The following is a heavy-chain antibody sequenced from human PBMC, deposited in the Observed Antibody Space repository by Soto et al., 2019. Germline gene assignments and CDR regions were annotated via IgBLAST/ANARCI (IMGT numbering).Heavy chain of an antibody. CDR1: GFSFTINY. CDR2: INPHSGST. D-gene: IGHD3-16*02. CDR3: ARGSFSTSRGGIDL. J-gene: IGHJ6*02. V-gene: IGHV1-2*02. Sequence: ASVKVSCKASGFSFTINYFYWVRQAPGQGLEWMGWINPHSGSTKYAQKFQAGVSLTRDTSINTVYMEIQGLRSDDTAAYYCARGSFSTSRGGIDLWGQGTTVTVSS.